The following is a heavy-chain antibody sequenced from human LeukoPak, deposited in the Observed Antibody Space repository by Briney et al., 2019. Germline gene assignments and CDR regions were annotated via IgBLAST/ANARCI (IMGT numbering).Heavy chain of an antibody. V-gene: IGHV4-59*08. D-gene: IGHD5-18*01. J-gene: IGHJ4*02. Sequence: TPSETLSLTCTVSGGSISSYYWSWIRQPPGKGLKWIGYIYYSGSTNYNPSLKSRVTISVDTSKNQFSLKLSSVTAADTAVYYCAGRGYSYGYDGFDYWGQGTLVTVSS. CDR1: GGSISSYY. CDR3: AGRGYSYGYDGFDY. CDR2: IYYSGST.